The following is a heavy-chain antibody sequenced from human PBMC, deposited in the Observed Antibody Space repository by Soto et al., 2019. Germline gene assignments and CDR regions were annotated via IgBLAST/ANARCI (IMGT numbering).Heavy chain of an antibody. D-gene: IGHD3-16*02. Sequence: GGSLRLSCAASGFPFTNAWMSWVRQVPGKGLEWIARVLSKADGGETDYAAPVKDRFTISRDDSRNTLHLQMNSLRTEDTAVYYCTTYDYIWGSDRYRWAYWGRGTLVTVSS. V-gene: IGHV3-15*01. CDR2: VLSKADGGET. CDR1: GFPFTNAW. J-gene: IGHJ2*01. CDR3: TTYDYIWGSDRYRWAY.